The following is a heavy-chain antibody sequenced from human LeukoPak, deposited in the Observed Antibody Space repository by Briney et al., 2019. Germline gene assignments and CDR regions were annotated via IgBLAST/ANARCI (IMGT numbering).Heavy chain of an antibody. CDR3: ARGLREGYYDSGGYYYAFFDFDY. D-gene: IGHD3-22*01. V-gene: IGHV1-69*06. Sequence: SVKVSCKASGGTFSSYAISWVRQAPGQGLEWMGGIIPIFGTANYAQKFQGRVTITADKSTSTAYMELSSLRSEDTAVYYCARGLREGYYDSGGYYYAFFDFDYWGQGTLVTVSS. J-gene: IGHJ4*02. CDR1: GGTFSSYA. CDR2: IIPIFGTA.